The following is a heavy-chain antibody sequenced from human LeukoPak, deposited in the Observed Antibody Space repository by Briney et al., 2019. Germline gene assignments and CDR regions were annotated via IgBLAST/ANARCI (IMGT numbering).Heavy chain of an antibody. V-gene: IGHV3-23*01. CDR1: GFTFSSYA. CDR2: ISGSGGST. D-gene: IGHD3-22*01. CDR3: AKSGIPYYYDSSGYVYYFDY. J-gene: IGHJ4*02. Sequence: GGSLRLSCAASGFTFSSYAMSWVRQAPGKGLDWVSAISGSGGSTYYADSVKGRFTISRDNSKNTLYLQMNSLRAEDTAVYYCAKSGIPYYYDSSGYVYYFDYWGQGTLVTVSS.